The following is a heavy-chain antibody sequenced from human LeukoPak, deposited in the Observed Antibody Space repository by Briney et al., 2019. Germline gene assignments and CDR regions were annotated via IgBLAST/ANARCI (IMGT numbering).Heavy chain of an antibody. V-gene: IGHV3-74*01. Sequence: PGGSLRLSCAASGFTFSSYWMHWVRQAPGKGLVWVSRINSDGSSTSYADSVKGRFTISRDNAKNTLYLQMNSLRAEDTAIYYCAKARAGDITAAFNYWGQGTLVTVSS. D-gene: IGHD6-13*01. CDR2: INSDGSST. J-gene: IGHJ4*02. CDR3: AKARAGDITAAFNY. CDR1: GFTFSSYW.